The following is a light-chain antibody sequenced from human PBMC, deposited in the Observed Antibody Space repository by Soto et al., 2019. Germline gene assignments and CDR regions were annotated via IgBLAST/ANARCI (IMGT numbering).Light chain of an antibody. CDR2: EAS. J-gene: IGKJ2*01. CDR1: QSVSSSY. V-gene: IGKV3-20*01. CDR3: QQYGSSPFT. Sequence: EIVLTQSPGTLSLSPGERATLSCRASQSVSSSYLAWYYQKPGQAPRLLIYEASSRATGIPDRFSGSGSGTDFTLTISRLEPEDFAVYYCQQYGSSPFTFGQGTKLAI.